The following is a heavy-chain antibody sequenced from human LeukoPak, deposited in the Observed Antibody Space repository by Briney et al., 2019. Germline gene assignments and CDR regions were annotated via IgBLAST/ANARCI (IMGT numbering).Heavy chain of an antibody. D-gene: IGHD1-26*01. J-gene: IGHJ3*02. CDR1: GYTFTSYY. V-gene: IGHV1-46*01. CDR3: ATEDSGSSFDI. Sequence: ASVKVPCKASGYTFTSYYMHWVRQAPGQGLEWMGIINPSGGSTSYAQKFQGRVTMTRDMSTSTVYMELSSLRSEDTAVYYCATEDSGSSFDIWGQGTMVTVSS. CDR2: INPSGGST.